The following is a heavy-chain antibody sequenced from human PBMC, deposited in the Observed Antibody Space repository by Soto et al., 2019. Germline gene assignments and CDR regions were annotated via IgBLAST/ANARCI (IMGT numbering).Heavy chain of an antibody. J-gene: IGHJ4*02. D-gene: IGHD3-22*01. CDR2: ISSSSSYT. V-gene: IGHV3-11*06. CDR3: ARDRHYYDSSGYPDRPFDY. CDR1: GFTFSDYY. Sequence: VQLLESGGGLVQPGGSLRVSCAASGFTFSDYYMSWIRQAPGKGLEWVSYISSSSSYTNYADSVKGRFTISRDNAKNSLYLQMNSLRAEDTAVYYCARDRHYYDSSGYPDRPFDYWGQGTLVTVSS.